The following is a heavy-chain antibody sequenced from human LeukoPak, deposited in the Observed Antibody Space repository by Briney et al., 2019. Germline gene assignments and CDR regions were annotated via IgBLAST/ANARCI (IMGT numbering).Heavy chain of an antibody. CDR3: AREWLPPYYYYYMDV. V-gene: IGHV4-61*02. CDR1: GGSISSGSYY. CDR2: IYTSGST. J-gene: IGHJ6*03. D-gene: IGHD3-22*01. Sequence: SQTLSLICTVSGGSISSGSYYWSWIRQPAGKGLEWIGRIYTSGSTNYNPSLKSRVTISVDTSKNQFSLKLSSVTAADTAVYYCAREWLPPYYYYYMDVWGKGTTVTVSS.